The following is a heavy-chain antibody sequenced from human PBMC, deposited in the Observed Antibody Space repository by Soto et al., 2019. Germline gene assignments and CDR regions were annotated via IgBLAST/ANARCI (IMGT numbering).Heavy chain of an antibody. CDR3: ARQDV. Sequence: ASVKVSCKASGFSFSGYYLHWVRLAPGQGLEWMGRINPNSGVANFAQKFQVRVTLTTNTSISTGYMELSSLRSDDTAVYYCARQDVWGQGTTVTVSS. J-gene: IGHJ6*02. CDR1: GFSFSGYY. V-gene: IGHV1-2*02. CDR2: INPNSGVA.